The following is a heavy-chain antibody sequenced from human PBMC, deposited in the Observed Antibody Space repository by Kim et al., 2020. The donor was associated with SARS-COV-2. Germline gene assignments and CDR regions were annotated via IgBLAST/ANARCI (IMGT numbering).Heavy chain of an antibody. Sequence: SETLSLTCAVSGGSVSDPTYYWGWIRQTPGKGLEWIGIIYYAGDTFYNPSLKSRFTISVDMSKNQFSLKLSSVTAADTAVYYCARVKGRYCGGDCYFAFEIWGQGTMATVSS. CDR1: GGSVSDPTYY. J-gene: IGHJ3*02. V-gene: IGHV4-39*07. D-gene: IGHD2-21*02. CDR3: ARVKGRYCGGDCYFAFEI. CDR2: IYYAGDT.